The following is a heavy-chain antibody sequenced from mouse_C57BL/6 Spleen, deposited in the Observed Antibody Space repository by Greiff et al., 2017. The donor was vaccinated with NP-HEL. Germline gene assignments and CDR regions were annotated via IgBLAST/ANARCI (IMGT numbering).Heavy chain of an antibody. Sequence: VQLQQSGPELVKPGASVKISCKASGYSFTGYYMHWVKQSSEKSLEWIGEINPSTGGTSYNQKFKGKATLTVDKSSRPAYMQLKSLTSEDSAVYYCASGGKYYYGSSCFDYWGQGTTLTVSS. V-gene: IGHV1-43*01. CDR1: GYSFTGYY. CDR2: INPSTGGT. D-gene: IGHD1-1*01. J-gene: IGHJ2*01. CDR3: ASGGKYYYGSSCFDY.